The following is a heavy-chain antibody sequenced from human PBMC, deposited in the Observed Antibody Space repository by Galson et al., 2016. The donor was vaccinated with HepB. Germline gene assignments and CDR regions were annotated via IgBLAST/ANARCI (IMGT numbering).Heavy chain of an antibody. CDR2: INPSGGST. V-gene: IGHV1-46*03. CDR3: ARDEGYYDSSGYEGSFDL. D-gene: IGHD3-22*01. Sequence: SVKVSCKASGYTFTSYYMHWVRQAPGQGLEWMGIINPSGGSTSYAQKFQGRVTMTRDTSTSTVYMELSSLRSEDTAVYYCARDEGYYDSSGYEGSFDLWGRGTLVTVS. J-gene: IGHJ2*01. CDR1: GYTFTSYY.